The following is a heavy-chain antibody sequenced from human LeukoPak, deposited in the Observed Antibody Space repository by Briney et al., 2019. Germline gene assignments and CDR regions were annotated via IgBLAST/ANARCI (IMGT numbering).Heavy chain of an antibody. CDR2: VSNSGGST. Sequence: GGSLRLSCAASGFSFSSYAMSWVRQAPGKGLEWVSAVSNSGGSTYYADSVKGRFTISRDNSKNTLFLQMNRLRAEDTAVYYCAGRRVLDASFDYWGQGTLVTVSS. CDR1: GFSFSSYA. J-gene: IGHJ4*02. CDR3: AGRRVLDASFDY. V-gene: IGHV3-23*01. D-gene: IGHD3-16*01.